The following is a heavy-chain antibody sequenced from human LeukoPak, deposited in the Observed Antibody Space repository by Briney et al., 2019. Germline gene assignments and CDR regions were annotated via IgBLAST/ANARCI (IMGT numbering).Heavy chain of an antibody. CDR3: ARVRDSENWWGAFDV. CDR1: GYSFSRSG. V-gene: IGHV1-18*04. D-gene: IGHD2-8*02. CDR2: ISTLNGNK. J-gene: IGHJ3*01. Sequence: ASVTVSCKASGYSFSRSGITWVRQAPGQGLEWMGWISTLNGNKHYAQKFRDRVTLTTDTSTTTAHMELRSLRDDDTAVYYCARVRDSENWWGAFDVWGQGTMVTVSS.